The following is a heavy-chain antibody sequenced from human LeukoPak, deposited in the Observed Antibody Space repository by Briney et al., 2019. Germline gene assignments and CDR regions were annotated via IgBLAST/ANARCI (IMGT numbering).Heavy chain of an antibody. Sequence: PGGSLRLSCASSGFTFSSYGMHWVREAPGKGLEWVAVISYDGSNKYYADSVKGRFTISRDNSKNTLYLQMNSLRAEDTAVYYCAKEATVTTYYYFRMDVWGQGTTVTVSS. CDR3: AKEATVTTYYYFRMDV. V-gene: IGHV3-30*18. J-gene: IGHJ6*02. CDR1: GFTFSSYG. D-gene: IGHD4-17*01. CDR2: ISYDGSNK.